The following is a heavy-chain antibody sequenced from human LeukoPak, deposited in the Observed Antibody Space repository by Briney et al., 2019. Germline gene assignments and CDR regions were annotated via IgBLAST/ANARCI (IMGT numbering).Heavy chain of an antibody. CDR3: ARNPGFGELFLGAFDI. CDR2: IIPIFGTA. D-gene: IGHD3-10*01. CDR1: GGTFSSYA. J-gene: IGHJ3*02. Sequence: SAKVSCKASGGTFSSYAISWVRQAPGQGLEWMGGIIPIFGTAKYAQKFQGRVTITADESTSTAYMELSSLRSEDTAVYYCARNPGFGELFLGAFDIWGQGTMVTVSS. V-gene: IGHV1-69*13.